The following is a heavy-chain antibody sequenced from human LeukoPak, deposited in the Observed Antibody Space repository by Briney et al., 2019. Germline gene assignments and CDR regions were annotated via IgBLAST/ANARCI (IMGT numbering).Heavy chain of an antibody. CDR3: ARDSGSLSIFDY. J-gene: IGHJ4*02. V-gene: IGHV3-33*01. CDR1: GFTFSSYG. Sequence: PGGSLRLSCAASGFTFSSYGVHWVRQAPGKGLEWVAVIWYDGSNKYYADSVKGRFTISRDNSKNTLYLQMNSLRAEDTAVYYCARDSGSLSIFDYWGQGTLVTVSS. CDR2: IWYDGSNK. D-gene: IGHD1-26*01.